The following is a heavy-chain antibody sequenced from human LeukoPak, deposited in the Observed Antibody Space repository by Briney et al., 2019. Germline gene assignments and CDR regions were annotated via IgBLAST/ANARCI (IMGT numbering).Heavy chain of an antibody. Sequence: SETLSLTCTVSGYSMSSGYYWGWIRQPPRKGLQWIGSIFHSGNSYYNPSLKSRVTISVDTSKNQFSLKVNSVTAADTAVYYCARVGYNWNLWFDFWGQGTTVTVSS. V-gene: IGHV4-38-2*02. D-gene: IGHD1-7*01. CDR2: IFHSGNS. J-gene: IGHJ3*01. CDR3: ARVGYNWNLWFDF. CDR1: GYSMSSGYY.